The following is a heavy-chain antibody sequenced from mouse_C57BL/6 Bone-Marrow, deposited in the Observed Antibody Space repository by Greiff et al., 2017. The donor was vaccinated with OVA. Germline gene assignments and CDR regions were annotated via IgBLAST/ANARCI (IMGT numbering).Heavy chain of an antibody. CDR1: GFTFSDYG. CDR3: ARPTYYGSFAY. Sequence: EVQLQQSGGGLVKPGGSLKLSCAASGFTFSDYGMHWVRQAPEKGLEWVAYISSGSSTIYYADTVKGRFTISRDNAKNTLFLQMTSLRSEDTPMYYCARPTYYGSFAYWGQGALVTVSA. D-gene: IGHD1-1*01. CDR2: ISSGSSTI. J-gene: IGHJ3*01. V-gene: IGHV5-17*01.